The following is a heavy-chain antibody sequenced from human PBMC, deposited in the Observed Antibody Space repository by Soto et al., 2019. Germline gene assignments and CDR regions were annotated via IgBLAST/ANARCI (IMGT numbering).Heavy chain of an antibody. V-gene: IGHV1-2*04. Sequence: ASVNVSCKAAGYSFTDYHLHWVRPAPGQGLEWLGRINPNSGGTSTAQKFQGWVTMTRDRSLSTVYMELTRLRSDDTAVYFCARGHSTDCANGVRSFFYNHEMDVW. D-gene: IGHD2-8*01. J-gene: IGHJ6*01. CDR1: GYSFTDYH. CDR3: ARGHSTDCANGVRSFFYNHEMDV. CDR2: INPNSGGT.